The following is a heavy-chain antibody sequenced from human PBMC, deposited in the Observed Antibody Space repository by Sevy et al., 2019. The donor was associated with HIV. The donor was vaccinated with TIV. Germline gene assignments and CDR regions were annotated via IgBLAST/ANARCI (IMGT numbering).Heavy chain of an antibody. CDR2: MSYDGNNK. Sequence: GGSLRLSCAASGFTFSSYAMHWVRQAPGKGLEWVAVMSYDGNNKYADSLKGRFTISRDNSKKTLYLQMNSLRAEDTAVYYCARDGSSGGLFLKDYYYFGMDVWGQGTTVTVSS. CDR1: GFTFSSYA. D-gene: IGHD3-16*01. V-gene: IGHV3-30*03. J-gene: IGHJ6*02. CDR3: ARDGSSGGLFLKDYYYFGMDV.